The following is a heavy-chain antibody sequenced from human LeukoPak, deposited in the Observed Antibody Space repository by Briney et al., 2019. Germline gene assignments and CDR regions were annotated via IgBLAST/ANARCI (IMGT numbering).Heavy chain of an antibody. Sequence: PGGSLRLSCAGSGFTFSSYAMSWVRQAPGKGLEWVSAISGSGGSTYYADSVKGRFTISRDNSKNSLYLQMNSLRDEDTAVYYCARVGPLWFGELFTPLPYYYYYGMDVWGQGTTVTVSS. CDR3: ARVGPLWFGELFTPLPYYYYYGMDV. D-gene: IGHD3-10*01. CDR2: ISGSGGST. J-gene: IGHJ6*02. CDR1: GFTFSSYA. V-gene: IGHV3-23*01.